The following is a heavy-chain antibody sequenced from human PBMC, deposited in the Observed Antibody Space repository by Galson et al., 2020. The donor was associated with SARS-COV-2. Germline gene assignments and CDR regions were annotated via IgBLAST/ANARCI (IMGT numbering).Heavy chain of an antibody. CDR2: IYYSGST. Sequence: SETLSLTCTVSGGSISSSSYYWGWIRQPPGKGLEWIGSIYYSGSTYYNPSLKSRVTISVDTSKNQFSLKLSSVTAADTAVYYCARAFFHDFWSGYVYDYYGMDVWGQGTTVTVSS. V-gene: IGHV4-39*07. CDR3: ARAFFHDFWSGYVYDYYGMDV. D-gene: IGHD3-3*01. J-gene: IGHJ6*02. CDR1: GGSISSSSYY.